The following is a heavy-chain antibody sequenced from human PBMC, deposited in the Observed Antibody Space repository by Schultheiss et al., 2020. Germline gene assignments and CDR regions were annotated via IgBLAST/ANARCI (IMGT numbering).Heavy chain of an antibody. J-gene: IGHJ4*02. V-gene: IGHV4-34*01. CDR2: INHSGST. CDR1: GGSISSYY. Sequence: SETLSLTCTVSGGSISSYYWSWIRQPPGKGLEWIGEINHSGSTNYNPSLKSRVTISVDTSKNQFSLKLSSVTAADTAVFYCARASDYGDYPFDYWGQGTLVTVSS. CDR3: ARASDYGDYPFDY. D-gene: IGHD4-17*01.